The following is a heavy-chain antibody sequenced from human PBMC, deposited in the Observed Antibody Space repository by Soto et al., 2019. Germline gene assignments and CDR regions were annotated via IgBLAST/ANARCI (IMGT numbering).Heavy chain of an antibody. CDR1: GFTFSSYG. J-gene: IGHJ6*03. D-gene: IGHD3-3*01. Sequence: PGGSLRLSCAASGFTFSSYGMHWVRQAPGKGLEWVAVISYDGSNKYYADSVKGRFTISRDNSKNTLYLQMNSLRAEDTAVYYCARTQRDDFWSGYYIYYYYMDVWGKGTTVTVSS. V-gene: IGHV3-30*03. CDR2: ISYDGSNK. CDR3: ARTQRDDFWSGYYIYYYYMDV.